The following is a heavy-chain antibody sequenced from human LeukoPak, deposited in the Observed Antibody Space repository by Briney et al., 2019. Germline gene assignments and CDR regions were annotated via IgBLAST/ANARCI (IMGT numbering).Heavy chain of an antibody. D-gene: IGHD6-13*01. CDR3: ARGRGSSWYYYYYGMDV. CDR2: VYYTGST. J-gene: IGHJ6*02. CDR1: GGSISTYY. Sequence: PSGTLSLTCTVSGGSISTYYWSWIRQPPGKGLEWIGYVYYTGSTNYNPSLKSRVTISVDTSKNQFSLKLSSVTAADTAVYYCARGRGSSWYYYYYGMDVWGQGTTVTVSS. V-gene: IGHV4-59*12.